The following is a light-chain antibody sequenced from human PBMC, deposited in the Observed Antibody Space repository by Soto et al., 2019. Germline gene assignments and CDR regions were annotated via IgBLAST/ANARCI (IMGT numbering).Light chain of an antibody. CDR3: CSFTRTTTRVI. CDR1: SSDIGAFNY. V-gene: IGLV2-14*01. CDR2: EVT. J-gene: IGLJ2*01. Sequence: QSALTQPASVSGSPGQSITISCTGTSSDIGAFNYVSWYQQYPGKAPKLMIYEVTNRPSGVSNRFSASKSGNTASLTISGLRAEDEADYYCCSFTRTTTRVIFGGGTKLTVL.